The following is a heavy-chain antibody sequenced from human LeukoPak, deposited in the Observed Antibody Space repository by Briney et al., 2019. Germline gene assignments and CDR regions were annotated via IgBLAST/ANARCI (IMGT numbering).Heavy chain of an antibody. J-gene: IGHJ4*02. Sequence: PSETLSLTCTVSGGSISSSSYYWGWIRQPPGKGLEWIGSIYYSGSTYYNPSLKSRVTISVDTSKNQFSLKLSSVTAADTAVYYCARDRSYGPEAYFDYWGQGTLVTVSS. CDR3: ARDRSYGPEAYFDY. CDR1: GGSISSSSYY. D-gene: IGHD5-18*01. CDR2: IYYSGST. V-gene: IGHV4-39*07.